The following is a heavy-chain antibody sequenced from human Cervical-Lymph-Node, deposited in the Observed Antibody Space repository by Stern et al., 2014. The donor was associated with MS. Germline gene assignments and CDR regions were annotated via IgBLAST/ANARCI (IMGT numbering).Heavy chain of an antibody. Sequence: QVQLVQSGAEVKKPGASVKVSCKASGDTFTSYEINWVRQATGHGIEWMGWMNPNSGNTGYAQNFQCRVTMTRNTSISTAYMELSSLRSEDTAVYYCARCRPGELFPDYWGQGTLVTVSS. CDR2: MNPNSGNT. V-gene: IGHV1-8*01. D-gene: IGHD3-10*01. CDR3: ARCRPGELFPDY. J-gene: IGHJ4*02. CDR1: GDTFTSYE.